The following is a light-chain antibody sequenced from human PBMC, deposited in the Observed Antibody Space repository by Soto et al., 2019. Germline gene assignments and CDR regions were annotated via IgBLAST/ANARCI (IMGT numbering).Light chain of an antibody. Sequence: QSVLTQPASVSGSPGQSITISCTGSISDVGSYDLVSWYQQHPGKAPKLMIYQVSRRPSGVSNRFFGSRSGNTASLAISGLRPEDEADYYCSSYTTTSNYVFGTGTKVTVL. V-gene: IGLV2-14*02. CDR3: SSYTTTSNYV. CDR2: QVS. CDR1: ISDVGSYDL. J-gene: IGLJ1*01.